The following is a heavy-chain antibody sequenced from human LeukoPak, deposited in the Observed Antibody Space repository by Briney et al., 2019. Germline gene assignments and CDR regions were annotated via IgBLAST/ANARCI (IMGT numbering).Heavy chain of an antibody. CDR3: ARDQRRDDYIRFHY. CDR1: GDSITNYY. Sequence: AETLSLLCSVSGDSITNYYGSWIRQPAGKGLEWIGRIYTSGTTDYNPSLKSRVSMSVDTSKNQFSLKLSSVTAADTAVYYCARDQRRDDYIRFHYWGQGTLVTVSS. J-gene: IGHJ4*02. CDR2: IYTSGTT. D-gene: IGHD5-24*01. V-gene: IGHV4-4*07.